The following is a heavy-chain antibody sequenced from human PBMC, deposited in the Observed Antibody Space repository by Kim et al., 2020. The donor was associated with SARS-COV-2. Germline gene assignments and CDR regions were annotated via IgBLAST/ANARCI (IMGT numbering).Heavy chain of an antibody. CDR3: ARAEPEMYYYDSSGYSRSTHWFDP. CDR2: IYYSGST. CDR1: GGSISSYY. V-gene: IGHV4-59*01. D-gene: IGHD3-22*01. J-gene: IGHJ5*02. Sequence: SETLSLTCTVSGGSISSYYWSWIRQPPGKGLEWIGYIYYSGSTNYNPSLKSRVTISVDTSKNQFSLKLSSVTAADTAVYYCARAEPEMYYYDSSGYSRSTHWFDPWGQGTLVTVSS.